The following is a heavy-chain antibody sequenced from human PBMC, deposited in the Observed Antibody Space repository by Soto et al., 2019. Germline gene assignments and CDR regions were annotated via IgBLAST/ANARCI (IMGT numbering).Heavy chain of an antibody. CDR1: GGSVRRVYFY. CDR2: VSYSGTT. V-gene: IGHV4-61*03. CDR3: ARMKALSDDFDI. Sequence: QVQLQESGPGLVKPSETLSLTCTVSGGSVRRVYFYWNWIRQSPGKGLEWIGSVSYSGTTKYNPPLKSRVTISLDASRDHFSLKLSSVTAADTAVYYCARMKALSDDFDIWGQGTKVTVSS. J-gene: IGHJ3*02.